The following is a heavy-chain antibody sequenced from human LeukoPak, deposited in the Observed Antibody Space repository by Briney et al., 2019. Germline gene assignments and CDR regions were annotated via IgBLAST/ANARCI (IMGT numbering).Heavy chain of an antibody. V-gene: IGHV3-30*02. J-gene: IGHJ6*03. Sequence: PGGSLRLSCAASGFTFSSYGMHWVRQAPGKGLEWVAFIRYDGSNKYYADSVKGRFTISRDNSKNTLYLQMNSLRAEDTAVYYCAKSPKSPAISMVRGTSQYYYYMDVWGKGTTVTISS. CDR1: GFTFSSYG. D-gene: IGHD3-10*01. CDR3: AKSPKSPAISMVRGTSQYYYYMDV. CDR2: IRYDGSNK.